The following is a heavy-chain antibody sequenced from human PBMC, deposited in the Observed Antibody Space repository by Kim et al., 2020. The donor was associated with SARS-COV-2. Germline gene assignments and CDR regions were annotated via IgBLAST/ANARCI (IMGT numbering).Heavy chain of an antibody. V-gene: IGHV4-34*01. CDR2: INHSGST. J-gene: IGHJ4*02. Sequence: SETLSLTCAVYGGSFSGYYWSWIRQPPGKGLEWIGEINHSGSTNYNPSLKSRVTISVDTSKNQFSLKLSSVTAADTAVYYCARAGGYRPFDYWGQGTLVTVSS. D-gene: IGHD1-1*01. CDR1: GGSFSGYY. CDR3: ARAGGYRPFDY.